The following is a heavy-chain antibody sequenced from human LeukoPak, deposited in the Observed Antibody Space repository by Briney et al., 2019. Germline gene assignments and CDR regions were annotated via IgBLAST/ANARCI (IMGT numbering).Heavy chain of an antibody. CDR1: GYSFTSYW. Sequence: GESLKISCKGSGYSFTSYWIGWVRQMPGKGLKWMGIIYPGDSDTRYGPSFQGQVTISADKSISTAHLQWSSLKASDTAMYYCARRGFYCGGVSCPSDAFDIWGQGTVVTVSS. J-gene: IGHJ3*02. CDR2: IYPGDSDT. D-gene: IGHD2-21*01. CDR3: ARRGFYCGGVSCPSDAFDI. V-gene: IGHV5-51*01.